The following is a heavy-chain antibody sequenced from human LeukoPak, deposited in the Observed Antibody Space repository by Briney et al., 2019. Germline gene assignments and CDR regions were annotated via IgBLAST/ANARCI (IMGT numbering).Heavy chain of an antibody. J-gene: IGHJ6*02. V-gene: IGHV3-74*01. CDR2: INSDGIRT. CDR1: GFTLRSYW. Sequence: QTGGSLRLSCEVSGFTLRSYWMHWVRQAPGKGLVWVARINSDGIRTRYADSEEGRLTISRDNAKNTLNLQINSLRVEDTAVYYCAREWVYVPSGSEDYYYYYGMDVWGQGTTVTVSS. CDR3: AREWVYVPSGSEDYYYYYGMDV. D-gene: IGHD6-13*01.